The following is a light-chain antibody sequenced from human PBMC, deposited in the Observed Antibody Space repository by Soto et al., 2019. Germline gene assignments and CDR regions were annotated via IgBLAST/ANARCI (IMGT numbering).Light chain of an antibody. CDR2: DAS. CDR1: QSISSN. Sequence: EIVMTQSPATLSVSPGERASLSCRASQSISSNLAWYQQRPGQAPRLLIYDASTRATGIPARFSGSGSGTQFTLTISGLQSEDFAVSYCQQYNKWPLYTFGQGPKLEIK. CDR3: QQYNKWPLYT. J-gene: IGKJ2*01. V-gene: IGKV3-15*01.